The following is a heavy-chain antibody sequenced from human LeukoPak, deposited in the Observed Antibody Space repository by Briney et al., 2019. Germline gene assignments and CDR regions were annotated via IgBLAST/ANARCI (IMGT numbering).Heavy chain of an antibody. CDR2: ISYDGSNK. CDR1: GFTFSNYW. Sequence: PGGSLRLSCEVSGFTFSNYWMMWVRQAPGKGLEWVAVISYDGSNKYYADSVKGRFTISRDNSKNTLYLQMNSLRAEDTAVYYCARGSQQQQTRYYYYYMDVWGKGTTVTVSS. V-gene: IGHV3-30*03. D-gene: IGHD6-13*01. CDR3: ARGSQQQQTRYYYYYMDV. J-gene: IGHJ6*03.